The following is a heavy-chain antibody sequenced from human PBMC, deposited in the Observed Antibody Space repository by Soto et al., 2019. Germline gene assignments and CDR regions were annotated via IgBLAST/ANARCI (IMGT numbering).Heavy chain of an antibody. CDR1: GGSISSYY. CDR3: ASNYDDYPFDY. Sequence: SETLSLTCTVSGGSISSYYWSWIRQSPGKGLEWIGYIYYSGSTNYNPSLKSRVTMSVDTSKNQFSLKLSSVTAADTAVYYCASNYDDYPFDYWGQGTLVTVSS. J-gene: IGHJ4*02. D-gene: IGHD4-17*01. V-gene: IGHV4-59*01. CDR2: IYYSGST.